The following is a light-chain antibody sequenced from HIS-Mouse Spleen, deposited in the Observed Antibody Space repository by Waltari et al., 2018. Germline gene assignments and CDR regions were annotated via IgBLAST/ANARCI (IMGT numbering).Light chain of an antibody. J-gene: IGLJ3*02. V-gene: IGLV2-14*01. CDR3: SSYTSSSTLV. CDR2: EVS. Sequence: QSALTQPASVSGSPGQSITISCTGTSSDGGGYNYSSWYQQHPGKAPKLMIYEVSNRPSGVSNRFSGSKSGNTASLTISGLQAEDEADYYCSSYTSSSTLVFGGGTKLTVL. CDR1: SSDGGGYNY.